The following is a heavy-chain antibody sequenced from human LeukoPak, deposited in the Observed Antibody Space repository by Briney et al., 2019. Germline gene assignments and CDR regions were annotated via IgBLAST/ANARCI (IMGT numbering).Heavy chain of an antibody. CDR1: GFIFSSYW. Sequence: GGSLRLSCAASGFIFSSYWMHWVRQTPGKGLVWVSHISPDGSIGTYADSVKGRFTISRDNAKNTLYLQIDSLSAEDTAVYYCARDQLLGGQGTLVTVSS. J-gene: IGHJ4*02. V-gene: IGHV3-74*01. CDR2: ISPDGSIG. D-gene: IGHD1-1*01. CDR3: ARDQLL.